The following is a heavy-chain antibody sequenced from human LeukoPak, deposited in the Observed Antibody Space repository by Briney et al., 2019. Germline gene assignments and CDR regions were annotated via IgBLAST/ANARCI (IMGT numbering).Heavy chain of an antibody. V-gene: IGHV3-23*01. CDR2: ISGSGGKT. J-gene: IGHJ4*02. CDR3: AKVKYSSSWSAEY. D-gene: IGHD6-6*01. Sequence: GGSLRLSCAASGLTFSSYAMSWVRQAPGKGLEWVSGISGSGGKTYYADSVKGRFTISRDNSKSTLYLQMNSLRDEDTAVYYCAKVKYSSSWSAEYWGQGTLVTVSS. CDR1: GLTFSSYA.